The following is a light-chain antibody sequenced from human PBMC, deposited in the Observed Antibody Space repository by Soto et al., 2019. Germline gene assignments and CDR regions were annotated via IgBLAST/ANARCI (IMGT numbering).Light chain of an antibody. CDR2: AAS. CDR3: QQTYRPSYS. Sequence: DIQMTQSPSSLSASVRDRVTMTCRASQTIGTFLNWYQQRPGKAPKLLISAASSLQGGVPSRFSGSGSGSHFTHTITSLQLEDFATYYCQQTYRPSYSFGQGTKLQF. J-gene: IGKJ2*01. V-gene: IGKV1-39*01. CDR1: QTIGTF.